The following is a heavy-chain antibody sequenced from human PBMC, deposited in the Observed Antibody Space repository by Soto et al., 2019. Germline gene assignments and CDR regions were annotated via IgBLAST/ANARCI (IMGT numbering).Heavy chain of an antibody. V-gene: IGHV3-23*01. J-gene: IGHJ4*02. D-gene: IGHD6-13*01. Sequence: GSLRLSCAASCFTFSRYAMSWVRQAPGKGLEWVSAISGSGGSTYYADSVKGRFTISRDNSKNTLYLQMNSLRAEDTAVYYCAKSAKLVRSGFDYWGQGTLVTVSS. CDR1: CFTFSRYA. CDR2: ISGSGGST. CDR3: AKSAKLVRSGFDY.